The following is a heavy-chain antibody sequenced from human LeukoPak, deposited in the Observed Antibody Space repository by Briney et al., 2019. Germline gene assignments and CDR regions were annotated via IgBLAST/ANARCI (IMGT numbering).Heavy chain of an antibody. V-gene: IGHV3-74*01. CDR1: GFTFSSYW. J-gene: IGHJ6*03. CDR3: ARARIQLWPYYYMDV. Sequence: GGSLRLSCAASGFTFSSYWMHWVRHAPGKGLVWVSRINSDGSSTSYADSVKGRSTISRDNAKNTLYLQMNSLRAEDTAVYYCARARIQLWPYYYMDVWGKGTTVTVSS. CDR2: INSDGSST. D-gene: IGHD5-18*01.